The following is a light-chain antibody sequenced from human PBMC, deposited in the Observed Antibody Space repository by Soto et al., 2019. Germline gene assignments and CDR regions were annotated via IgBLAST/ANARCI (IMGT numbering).Light chain of an antibody. CDR1: QTVTSGY. CDR2: GAS. V-gene: IGKV3-15*01. J-gene: IGKJ1*01. CDR3: LQYDDWHRT. Sequence: EIVLTQSPDTLSLSPGERATLSCRASQTVTSGYLAWYQQKPGQTPRLVIYGASNRATGVPARFSGSGSGTDFTLTISSLQSEDFAVYYCLQYDDWHRTFGQGTKVDIK.